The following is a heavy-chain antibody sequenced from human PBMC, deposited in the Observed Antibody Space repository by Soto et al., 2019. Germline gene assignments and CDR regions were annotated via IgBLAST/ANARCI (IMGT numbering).Heavy chain of an antibody. CDR2: ISADGVRT. D-gene: IGHD4-4*01. CDR1: GFTCSTYV. CDR3: AKELGHSKPFDY. J-gene: IGHJ4*02. V-gene: IGHV3-23*01. Sequence: GGSLRLSCADSGFTCSTYVMDWVRLAPGKGLEWVSAISADGVRTYYADSVKGRFTISRDNSKNMLVLQMNSLRAEDTAIYYCAKELGHSKPFDYWGQGTLVTVSS.